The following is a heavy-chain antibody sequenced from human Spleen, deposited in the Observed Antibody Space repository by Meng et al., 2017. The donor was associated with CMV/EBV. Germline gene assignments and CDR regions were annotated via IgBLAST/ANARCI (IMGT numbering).Heavy chain of an antibody. D-gene: IGHD2-21*02. CDR3: ARIERRRILKYCGSDCSTTDY. Sequence: QVQLQESGPGLVKPSGTLSLTCAVSGGSISSSNLWTWGRQVPGKGLEWIGEIYHSGSTNYNPSLKSRVTISVDKFKNQFSLKLGSVTAADTAVYYCARIERRRILKYCGSDCSTTDYWGQGTLVTVSS. V-gene: IGHV4-4*02. J-gene: IGHJ4*02. CDR1: GGSISSSNL. CDR2: IYHSGST.